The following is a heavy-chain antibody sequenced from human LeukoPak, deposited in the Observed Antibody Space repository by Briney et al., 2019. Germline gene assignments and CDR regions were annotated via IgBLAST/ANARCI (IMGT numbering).Heavy chain of an antibody. J-gene: IGHJ4*02. CDR3: ASQAGDYVWGSYRPHYFDY. CDR1: GGSISNYY. Sequence: SETLSLTCTVSGGSISNYYWNWIRQPPGKGLEWIGSIYYSGSTYYNPSLKSRVTISVDTSKNQFSLKLSSVTAADTAVYYCASQAGDYVWGSYRPHYFDYWGQGTLVTVSS. D-gene: IGHD3-16*02. V-gene: IGHV4-39*01. CDR2: IYYSGST.